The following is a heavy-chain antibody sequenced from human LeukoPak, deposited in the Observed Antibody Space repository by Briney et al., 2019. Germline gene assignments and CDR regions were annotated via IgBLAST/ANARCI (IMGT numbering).Heavy chain of an antibody. CDR3: ARDPAETTSYSSSSNY. Sequence: GRSLRLSCAASGFTFSSYSMNWVRQAPGKGLEWVSSISSSSSYIYYADSVKGRFTISRDNAKNSLYLQMNSLRAEDTAVYYCARDPAETTSYSSSSNYWGQGTLVTVSS. CDR2: ISSSSSYI. D-gene: IGHD6-6*01. J-gene: IGHJ4*02. CDR1: GFTFSSYS. V-gene: IGHV3-21*01.